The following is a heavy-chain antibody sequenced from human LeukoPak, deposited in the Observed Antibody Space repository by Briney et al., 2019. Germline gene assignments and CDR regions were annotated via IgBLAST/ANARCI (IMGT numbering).Heavy chain of an antibody. CDR1: GFTFDDYA. CDR2: ISGDGGGT. Sequence: GGSLRLSCAASGFTFDDYAMHWVRQAPGKGLEWVSLISGDGGGTYYADSVKGRFTISRDNSKNSLYLQMNSLRTEDTALYYCAKVRGVAAAVNDPYFDYWGQGTLVTVSS. D-gene: IGHD6-13*01. J-gene: IGHJ4*02. CDR3: AKVRGVAAAVNDPYFDY. V-gene: IGHV3-43*02.